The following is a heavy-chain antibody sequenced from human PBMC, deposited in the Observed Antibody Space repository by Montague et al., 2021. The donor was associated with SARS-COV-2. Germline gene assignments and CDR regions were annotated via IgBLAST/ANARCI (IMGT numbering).Heavy chain of an antibody. CDR3: ARLGDGVVPSPILGVGPYYSTSYLGA. V-gene: IGHV4-34*01. CDR2: IHLGEST. CDR1: GSSYSPSS. D-gene: IGHD3-10*01. J-gene: IGHJ6*04. Sequence: SETLSLTCAVYGSSYSPSSWTWTRPPQGTALESIGVIHLGESTNHNPSLKTRVTISADTSTHQSSLNLTSVAAADTAVYYCARLGDGVVPSPILGVGPYYSTSYLGAWGTGSTATVAS.